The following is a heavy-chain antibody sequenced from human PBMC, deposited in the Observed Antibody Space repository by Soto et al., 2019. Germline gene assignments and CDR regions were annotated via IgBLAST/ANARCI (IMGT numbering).Heavy chain of an antibody. CDR1: GYSFTDYH. CDR3: ARGDSTDCSNGVCSFFFNHDMDV. J-gene: IGHJ6*02. D-gene: IGHD2-8*01. Sequence: GASVKVSCKASGYSFTDYHIHWVRQAPGQGLEWLGRINPKSGGTSTAQKFQGWVTMTTDTSISTASMELTRLTSDDTAIYYCARGDSTDCSNGVCSFFFNHDMDVWGQGTTVTVSS. CDR2: INPKSGGT. V-gene: IGHV1-2*04.